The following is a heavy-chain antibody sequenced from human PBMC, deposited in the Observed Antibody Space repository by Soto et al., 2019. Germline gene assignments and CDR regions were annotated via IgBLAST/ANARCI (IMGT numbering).Heavy chain of an antibody. D-gene: IGHD3-22*01. V-gene: IGHV3-49*04. CDR3: TRRDSSGYYYYFDY. Sequence: GGSLRRSCTASGFTFGDYAMSWVRQAPGEGVEWVGFIRSKAYGGTTEYAASVKGRFTISRDDSKSIAYLQMNSLKTEDTAVYYCTRRDSSGYYYYFDYWGQGTLVTVSS. J-gene: IGHJ4*02. CDR2: IRSKAYGGTT. CDR1: GFTFGDYA.